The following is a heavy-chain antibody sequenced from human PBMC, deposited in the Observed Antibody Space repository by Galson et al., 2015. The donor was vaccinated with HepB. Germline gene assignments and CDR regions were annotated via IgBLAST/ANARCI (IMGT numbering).Heavy chain of an antibody. CDR3: ARALVGDYDFWSGYDFDY. V-gene: IGHV1-2*02. J-gene: IGHJ4*02. D-gene: IGHD3-3*01. CDR2: INPNSGGT. Sequence: QSGAEVKKPGESLRISCKASGYTFTGYYMHWVRQAPGQGLEWMGWINPNSGGTNYAQKFQGRVTMTRDTSISTAYMELSRLRSDDTAVYYCARALVGDYDFWSGYDFDYWGQGTLVTVSS. CDR1: GYTFTGYY.